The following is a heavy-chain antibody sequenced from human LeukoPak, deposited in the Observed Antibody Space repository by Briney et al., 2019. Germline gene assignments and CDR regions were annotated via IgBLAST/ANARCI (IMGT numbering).Heavy chain of an antibody. CDR2: IYYSGST. J-gene: IGHJ6*02. D-gene: IGHD6-13*01. CDR1: GGSISSYY. V-gene: IGHV4-59*01. Sequence: SETLSLTCTVSGGSISSYYWSWIRQPPGKGLEWIGYIYYSGSTNYNPSLKSRVTISVDTSKNQFSLKLSSVTAADTAVYYCARVPAYSSSWYSRDYYYYGMDVWGQGTTVTVSS. CDR3: ARVPAYSSSWYSRDYYYYGMDV.